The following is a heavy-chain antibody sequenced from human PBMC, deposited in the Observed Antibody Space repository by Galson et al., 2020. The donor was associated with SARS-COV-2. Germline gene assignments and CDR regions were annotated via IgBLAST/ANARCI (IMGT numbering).Heavy chain of an antibody. CDR1: GFTFSSYS. Sequence: GESLKISCAASGFTFSSYSMNWVRQAPGKGLEWVSSISSSSSYIYYADSVKGRFTISRDNAKNSLYLQMNSLRAEDTAVYYCARNTYDFWSGYYTEGYYYYYGMDVWGQGTTVTVSS. CDR3: ARNTYDFWSGYYTEGYYYYYGMDV. J-gene: IGHJ6*02. D-gene: IGHD3-3*01. CDR2: ISSSSSYI. V-gene: IGHV3-21*01.